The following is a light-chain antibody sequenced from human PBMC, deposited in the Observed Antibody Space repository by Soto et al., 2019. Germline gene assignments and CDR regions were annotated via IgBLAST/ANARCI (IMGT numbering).Light chain of an antibody. J-gene: IGKJ1*01. CDR1: QSVSSN. V-gene: IGKV3-15*01. Sequence: EIVMTQSPVTLSVSPGERATLSCRASQSVSSNLAWYQQKPGQAPRLLFFGASTRATGIPARFSGSGFGTEFTLTISSLQSEDFAVYYCQQYYNWPRTFGQGTKVEIK. CDR3: QQYYNWPRT. CDR2: GAS.